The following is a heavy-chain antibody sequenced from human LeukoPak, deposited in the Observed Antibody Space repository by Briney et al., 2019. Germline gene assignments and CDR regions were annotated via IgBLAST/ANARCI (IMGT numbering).Heavy chain of an antibody. CDR1: GGSISSGGYY. CDR2: IYHSGST. J-gene: IGHJ6*03. Sequence: SQTLSLTCTVSGGSISSGGYYWSWIRQPPGKGLEWIGYIYHSGSTYYNPSLKSRVTISVDTSKNQFSLKLSSVTAADTAVYYCASQGDYDFWSGPRETYYYYYMDVWGKGTTVTVSS. CDR3: ASQGDYDFWSGPRETYYYYYMDV. V-gene: IGHV4-30-2*02. D-gene: IGHD3-3*01.